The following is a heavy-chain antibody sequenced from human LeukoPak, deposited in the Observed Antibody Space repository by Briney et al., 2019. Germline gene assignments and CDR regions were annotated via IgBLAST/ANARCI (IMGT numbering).Heavy chain of an antibody. CDR1: GYSFNDYW. Sequence: GESLKISCKGSGYSFNDYWIGWVRQMPGKGLEWMGLIYPGEFVIRYSPSFQGQVTISADKSISTAYLQWSSLKASDTAMYYCARRRDLYSGSYYPFDYWGQGTLVTVSS. J-gene: IGHJ4*02. V-gene: IGHV5-51*01. CDR3: ARRRDLYSGSYYPFDY. CDR2: IYPGEFVI. D-gene: IGHD1-26*01.